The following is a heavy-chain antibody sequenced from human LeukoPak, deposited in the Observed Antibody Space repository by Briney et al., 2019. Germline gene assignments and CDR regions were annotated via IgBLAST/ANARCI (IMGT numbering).Heavy chain of an antibody. J-gene: IGHJ3*02. V-gene: IGHV4-59*01. CDR3: ARARWFGEGLGAFDI. Sequence: SETLSLTCTVSGGSISSYYWSWIRQPPGKGLEWIGYIYYSGSTNYNPSLKSRVTISVDTPENQFSLKLSSVTAADTAVYYCARARWFGEGLGAFDIWGQGTVVTVSS. CDR2: IYYSGST. CDR1: GGSISSYY. D-gene: IGHD3-10*01.